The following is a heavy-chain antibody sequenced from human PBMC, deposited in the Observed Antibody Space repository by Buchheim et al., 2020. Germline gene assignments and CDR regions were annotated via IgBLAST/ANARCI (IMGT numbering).Heavy chain of an antibody. Sequence: QVQLQQWGAGLLKPSETLSLTCAVYGGSFSGYYWSWIRQPPGKGLEWIGEINHSGSTNYNPSLKSRVTISVDTSKNQFSLKLSSVAAADTAVYYCARHVLTSSGWRYYFDYWGQGTL. CDR1: GGSFSGYY. CDR3: ARHVLTSSGWRYYFDY. J-gene: IGHJ4*02. CDR2: INHSGST. D-gene: IGHD6-19*01. V-gene: IGHV4-34*01.